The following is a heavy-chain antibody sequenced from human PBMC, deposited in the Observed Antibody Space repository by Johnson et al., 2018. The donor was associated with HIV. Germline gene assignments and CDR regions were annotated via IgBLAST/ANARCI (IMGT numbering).Heavy chain of an antibody. CDR1: GFTFDDYG. CDR3: ARKQWLVIASDAFDI. V-gene: IGHV3-20*04. J-gene: IGHJ3*02. CDR2: ISPDESKT. Sequence: VQLVESGGGVVRPGGSLRLSCAASGFTFDDYGMSWVRQAPGKGPVWVSRISPDESKTEYADSVTGRFTISRDNAKNTLYLQMNSLRADDTAVYYCARKQWLVIASDAFDIWGQGTMVTVSS. D-gene: IGHD6-19*01.